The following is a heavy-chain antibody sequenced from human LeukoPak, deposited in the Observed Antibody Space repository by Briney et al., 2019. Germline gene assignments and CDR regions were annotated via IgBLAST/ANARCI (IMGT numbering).Heavy chain of an antibody. V-gene: IGHV3-30*04. CDR3: ARGIVVVVSATSNWFDP. CDR1: GFIFSSYA. D-gene: IGHD2-15*01. CDR2: ISYDGSNK. J-gene: IGHJ5*02. Sequence: PGGSLRLSCAASGFIFSSYAMHWVRQAPGKGLEWVAVISYDGSNKYYADSVKGRFTISRDNSKNTLYLQMNSLRPEDTAVYYCARGIVVVVSATSNWFDPWGQGTLVTVSS.